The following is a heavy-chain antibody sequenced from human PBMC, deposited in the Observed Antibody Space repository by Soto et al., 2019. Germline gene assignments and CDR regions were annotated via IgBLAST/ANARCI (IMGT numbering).Heavy chain of an antibody. J-gene: IGHJ4*02. CDR1: GFTFSSYA. D-gene: IGHD3-9*01. CDR3: AGRLRYFDSCSY. V-gene: IGHV3-23*01. CDR2: ISGSGGST. Sequence: EVQLLESGGGLVQPGGSLRLSCAASGFTFSSYAMSWVRQAPGKGLEWVSAISGSGGSTYYADSVKGRFTISRDNSKNTLYLQKNSLRAEDTAVYYCAGRLRYFDSCSYWGQGTLVTVSS.